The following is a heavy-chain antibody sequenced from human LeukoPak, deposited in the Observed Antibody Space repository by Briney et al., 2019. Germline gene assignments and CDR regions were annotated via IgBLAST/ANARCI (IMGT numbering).Heavy chain of an antibody. CDR3: VRDGDTSGYTN. V-gene: IGHV3-7*01. CDR1: GFTFSSYW. CDR2: IKQDGSEK. Sequence: GGSLRLSCAASGFTFSSYWMHWVRQAPGKGLGWVANIKQDGSEKYYVDSVKGRFTISRDNAKNSLYLQMNSLRAEDTAVYSCVRDGDTSGYTNWGQGTLVTVSS. D-gene: IGHD3-22*01. J-gene: IGHJ4*02.